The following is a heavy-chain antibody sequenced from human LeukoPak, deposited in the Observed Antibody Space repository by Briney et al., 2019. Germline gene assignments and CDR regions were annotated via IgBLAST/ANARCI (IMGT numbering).Heavy chain of an antibody. D-gene: IGHD3-10*01. V-gene: IGHV4-38-2*02. CDR3: ARQLGSTMVRGVFRPFDP. CDR2: IYYSGST. CDR1: GYSISRAYS. J-gene: IGHJ5*02. Sequence: SETLSLTCSVSGYSISRAYSWGWVRQPPGKGLEWIGSIYYSGSTYYNPSLKSRVTISVDTSKNQFSLKLSSVTAADTAVYYCARQLGSTMVRGVFRPFDPWGQGTLVTVSS.